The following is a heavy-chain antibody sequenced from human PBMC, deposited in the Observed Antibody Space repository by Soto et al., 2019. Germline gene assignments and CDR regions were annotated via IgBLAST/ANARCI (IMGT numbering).Heavy chain of an antibody. V-gene: IGHV3-73*01. CDR1: GFTFSGSA. Sequence: EVQLVESGGGLVQPGGSLKLSCAASGFTFSGSAMHWVRQASGKGLEWVGRIRSKANSYATAYAASVKGRFTISRDDSKNTAYLQMNSLKTEDTAVYYCTRKTGVVYAPRRGDYYYGMDVWGQGTTVTVSS. D-gene: IGHD2-8*02. J-gene: IGHJ6*02. CDR2: IRSKANSYAT. CDR3: TRKTGVVYAPRRGDYYYGMDV.